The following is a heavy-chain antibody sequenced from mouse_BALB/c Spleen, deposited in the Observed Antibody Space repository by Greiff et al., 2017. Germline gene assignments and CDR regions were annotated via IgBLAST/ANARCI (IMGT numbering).Heavy chain of an antibody. D-gene: IGHD2-3*01. Sequence: EVQLQQSGAELVKPGASVKLSCTASGFNIKDTYMHWVKQRPEQGLEWIGRIDPANGNTKYDPKFQGKATITADTSSNTAYMELRSLTSEDSAVYYCTSGGYYVLDYWGQGTTRTVSS. J-gene: IGHJ2*01. V-gene: IGHV14-3*02. CDR2: IDPANGNT. CDR3: TSGGYYVLDY. CDR1: GFNIKDTY.